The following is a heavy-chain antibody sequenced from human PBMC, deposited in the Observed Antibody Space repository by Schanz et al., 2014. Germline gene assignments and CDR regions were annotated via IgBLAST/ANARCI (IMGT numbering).Heavy chain of an antibody. V-gene: IGHV4-34*01. J-gene: IGHJ5*02. D-gene: IGHD3-3*01. CDR2: INHSGST. CDR3: ARDRGYDFSFDP. CDR1: GGPFSGY. Sequence: LFNPSETLSLTCAVSGGPFSGYWGWIRQPPGKGLEWIGEINHSGSTNYNPTLKSRVTISVDTARNQFSLKLSSVTAADTAVYYCARDRGYDFSFDPWGQGTLVTVSS.